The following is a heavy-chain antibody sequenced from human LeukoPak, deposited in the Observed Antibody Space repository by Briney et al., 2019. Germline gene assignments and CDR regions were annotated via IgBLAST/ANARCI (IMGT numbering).Heavy chain of an antibody. CDR1: GGSFSGYY. D-gene: IGHD3-10*01. Sequence: ETLSLTCAVYGGSFSGYYWSWVRQAPGKGLEWVSAISGSGGSTYYADSVKGRFTISRDNSKNTLYLQMNSLRAEDTAVYYCAKVAGLWFGESDFDYWGQGTLVTVSS. V-gene: IGHV3-23*01. J-gene: IGHJ4*02. CDR2: ISGSGGST. CDR3: AKVAGLWFGESDFDY.